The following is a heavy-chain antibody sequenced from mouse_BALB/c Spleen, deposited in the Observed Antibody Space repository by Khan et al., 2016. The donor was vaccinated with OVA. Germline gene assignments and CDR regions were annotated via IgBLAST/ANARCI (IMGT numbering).Heavy chain of an antibody. J-gene: IGHJ3*01. Sequence: EVELVESGGGLVKPGGSLKLSCAASGFTFSSYAMSWVRQTPEKRLEWVATINSAGTYTYYPDSVKGRFTISRDNAKNTLYLQMSSRRSEDTAMYYCARHNFGPFAYWGQGTLVTVSA. V-gene: IGHV5-9-3*01. CDR2: INSAGTYT. CDR3: ARHNFGPFAY. CDR1: GFTFSSYA. D-gene: IGHD1-3*01.